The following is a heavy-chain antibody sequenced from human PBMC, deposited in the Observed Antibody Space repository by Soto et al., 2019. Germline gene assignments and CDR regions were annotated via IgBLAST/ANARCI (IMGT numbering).Heavy chain of an antibody. Sequence: SETLSLTCTVSGGSISSGGYYWSWIRQHPGKGLEWIGYIYYSGSTYYNPSLKSRVTISVDTSKNQFSLKLSSVTAADTAVYYCARGHLMTIFGVVSGDPGIWGQGTLVTVSS. D-gene: IGHD3-3*01. J-gene: IGHJ4*02. CDR1: GGSISSGGYY. V-gene: IGHV4-31*03. CDR2: IYYSGST. CDR3: ARGHLMTIFGVVSGDPGI.